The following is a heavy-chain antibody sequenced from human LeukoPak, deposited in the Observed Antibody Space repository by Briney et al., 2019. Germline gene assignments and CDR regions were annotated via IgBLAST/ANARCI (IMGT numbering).Heavy chain of an antibody. CDR3: ARGGNYCDF. CDR2: IYPGDSDT. CDR1: GYSFTNYW. Sequence: GESLKISCKASGYSFTNYWIAWVRQMPGKGLEWMGIIYPGDSDTRYSPSFQGQFTISADKSITTAYLQWSRLKASDTAMYYCARGGNYCDFWGPGTLVTVSS. V-gene: IGHV5-51*01. J-gene: IGHJ4*02. D-gene: IGHD3-16*01.